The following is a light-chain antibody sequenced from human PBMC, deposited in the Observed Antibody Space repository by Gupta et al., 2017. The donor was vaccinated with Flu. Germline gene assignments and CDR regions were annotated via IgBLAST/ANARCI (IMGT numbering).Light chain of an antibody. CDR2: VEGSGSY. J-gene: IGLJ3*02. Sequence: QPVVTQPSSASASLGSSVNLTCTLSSGNNNDIIAWHQQQPGKAPRYLMKVEGSGSYNKGSGVPDRFSGSRSGADRYLTISNLQAEDEDDYYCETWDGNTWVFGGGTKLTVL. CDR1: SGNNNDI. V-gene: IGLV4-60*03. CDR3: ETWDGNTWV.